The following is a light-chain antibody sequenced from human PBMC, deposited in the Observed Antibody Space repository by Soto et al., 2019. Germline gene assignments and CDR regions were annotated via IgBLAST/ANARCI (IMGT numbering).Light chain of an antibody. Sequence: EIVLTQSPATLSLSPGERATLSCRASQSVSSYLVWYQQKPGQAPRLLIYAAATRATGIPARFSGSGSGTDFTLTISRLEPEDFAVYYCQQYGNSPQTFGQGTK. CDR3: QQYGNSPQT. J-gene: IGKJ1*01. CDR2: AAA. V-gene: IGKV3-20*01. CDR1: QSVSSY.